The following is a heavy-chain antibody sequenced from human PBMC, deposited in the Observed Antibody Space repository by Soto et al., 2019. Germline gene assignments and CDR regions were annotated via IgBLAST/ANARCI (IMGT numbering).Heavy chain of an antibody. J-gene: IGHJ4*02. CDR1: GFTFSSYA. D-gene: IGHD5-18*01. CDR2: ISYDGSNK. CDR3: ARDLSCGKERNGYFDY. V-gene: IGHV3-30-3*01. Sequence: QVQLVESGGGVVQPGRSLRLSCAASGFTFSSYAMHWVRQAPGKGLEWVAVISYDGSNKYYADSVKGRFTISRDNSKNTLDLQMNSLRAEDTAVYYCARDLSCGKERNGYFDYWGQGTLVTGSS.